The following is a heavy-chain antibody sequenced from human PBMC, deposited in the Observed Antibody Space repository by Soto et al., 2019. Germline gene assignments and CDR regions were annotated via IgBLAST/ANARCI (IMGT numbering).Heavy chain of an antibody. CDR1: GYTFTNFG. CDR3: ARGGTPIDY. CDR2: ISAYNGNT. D-gene: IGHD3-16*01. V-gene: IGHV1-18*01. Sequence: QVQLVQSGAEVKKPGASVKVSCKASGYTFTNFGISWVRQAPGQGLEWMGWISAYNGNTNYAQNFQGRVTMTTDTSTSTVYVELRSLRSEDTAVYYCARGGTPIDYGGQVTLVTVSS. J-gene: IGHJ4*02.